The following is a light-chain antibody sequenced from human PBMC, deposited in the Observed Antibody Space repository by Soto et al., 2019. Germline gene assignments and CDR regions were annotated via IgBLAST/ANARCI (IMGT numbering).Light chain of an antibody. J-gene: IGLJ2*01. CDR3: CSYAGASTFDVV. CDR2: DVS. Sequence: QSALTQPRSVSGSPGQSVTISCTGTCDNVDGYNFVSWYQHHPGKAPKLVIHDVSERPSGVPDRFSGSKSGNTASLTISGLQAEDEADYYCCSYAGASTFDVVFGGGTKLTVL. CDR1: CDNVDGYNF. V-gene: IGLV2-11*01.